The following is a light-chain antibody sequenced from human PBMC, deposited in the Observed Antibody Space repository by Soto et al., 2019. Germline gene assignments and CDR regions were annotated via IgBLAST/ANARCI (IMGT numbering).Light chain of an antibody. Sequence: DIPMTQSPSSLSASVGDRVTITCRASQSISNSLNWYQQKPGRAPKLLIYAASSLQSGVPSRFSGSGSGTDFILTISSLQPEDFATYYCQQSYSTPRDFGQGTRLEIK. CDR2: AAS. CDR1: QSISNS. V-gene: IGKV1-39*01. J-gene: IGKJ5*01. CDR3: QQSYSTPRD.